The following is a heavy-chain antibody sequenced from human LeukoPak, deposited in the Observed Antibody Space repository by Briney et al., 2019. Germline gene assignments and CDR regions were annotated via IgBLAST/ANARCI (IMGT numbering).Heavy chain of an antibody. J-gene: IGHJ4*02. CDR1: GGSISSSNW. Sequence: SGTLSLTCAVSGGSISSSNWWSWVRQPPGKGLEWIGEIYHSGNTNYNPSLKSRVTISVDKSKNQFSLKLTSVTAADTAVYYCARVVVVTATPVNYFDYWGQGTLVTVSS. V-gene: IGHV4-4*02. CDR2: IYHSGNT. D-gene: IGHD2-15*01. CDR3: ARVVVVTATPVNYFDY.